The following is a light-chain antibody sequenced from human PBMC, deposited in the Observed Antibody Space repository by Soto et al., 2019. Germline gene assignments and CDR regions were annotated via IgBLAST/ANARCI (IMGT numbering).Light chain of an antibody. CDR3: CTYAGSFHQ. V-gene: IGLV2-11*01. CDR2: DVT. J-gene: IGLJ3*02. CDR1: NSDVGNYNF. Sequence: QSALTQPRSVSGSPGQAVTISCTGTNSDVGNYNFVSWYQHHPGKAPKLMIYDVTKRPSGVPDRFSGSKSGNTASLTISGLQPEDEADYYCCTYAGSFHQFGGVTKLTVL.